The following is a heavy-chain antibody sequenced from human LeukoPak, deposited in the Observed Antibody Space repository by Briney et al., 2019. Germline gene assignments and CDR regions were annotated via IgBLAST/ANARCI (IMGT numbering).Heavy chain of an antibody. J-gene: IGHJ4*02. CDR2: ITSTGSAT. V-gene: IGHV3-48*01. D-gene: IGHD4-17*01. CDR3: ARVPHLYGDEKYFDY. Sequence: PGGSLRLSCAASGFTFNYFRMNWVRQAPGKGLEWLSHITSTGSATYYAASVKGRFTISRDNAKSTLYLQVNNLRADDTAIYYCARVPHLYGDEKYFDYWGQGTLVTVSS. CDR1: GFTFNYFR.